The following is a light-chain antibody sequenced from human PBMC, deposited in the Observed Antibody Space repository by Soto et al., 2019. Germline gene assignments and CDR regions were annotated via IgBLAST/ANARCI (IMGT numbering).Light chain of an antibody. V-gene: IGKV3-15*01. CDR2: GAS. J-gene: IGKJ2*01. Sequence: EIVMTQSPATLSVSPGERATLSCRASQSVSSNLAWYQQKPGQAPRLLIYGASTRATGIPARFSGSGSGTEFPLTISSLQSEDFAFYYCKQNNNWYSFGRGTKLEIK. CDR3: KQNNNWYS. CDR1: QSVSSN.